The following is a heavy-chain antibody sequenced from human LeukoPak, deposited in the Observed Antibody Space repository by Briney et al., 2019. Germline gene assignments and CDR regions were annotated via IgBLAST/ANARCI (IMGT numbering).Heavy chain of an antibody. CDR1: GYTFINYV. Sequence: ASVKVSCKASGYTFINYVMHWVRQAPGQRLEWMGWINTGNGNTKYSQKFQGRVTITRDTFASTGYMELRSLRSEDTAVYFCARGDVDTANYYFDYWGQGTLVTVSS. D-gene: IGHD5-18*01. CDR3: ARGDVDTANYYFDY. CDR2: INTGNGNT. J-gene: IGHJ4*02. V-gene: IGHV1-3*04.